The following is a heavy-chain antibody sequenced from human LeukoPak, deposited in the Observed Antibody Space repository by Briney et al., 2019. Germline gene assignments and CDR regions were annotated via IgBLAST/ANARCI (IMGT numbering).Heavy chain of an antibody. CDR1: GGSLRDYL. CDR3: ARGRFYVFDI. J-gene: IGHJ3*02. V-gene: IGHV4-34*01. D-gene: IGHD2/OR15-2a*01. CDR2: INHRGNT. Sequence: KPSGNLFLTCGIYGGSLRDYLWTWIRQPPGQGLEWIGEINHRGNTNFNPSLKSRVTISVDTSKNQFSLKLTSVTAADTALYFCARGRFYVFDIWGQGTLVTVSS.